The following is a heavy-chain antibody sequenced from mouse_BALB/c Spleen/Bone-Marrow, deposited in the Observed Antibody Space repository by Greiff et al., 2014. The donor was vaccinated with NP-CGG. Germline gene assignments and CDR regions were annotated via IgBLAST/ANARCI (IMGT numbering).Heavy chain of an antibody. V-gene: IGHV1-61*01. Sequence: VKLMESGTAVVRPGASVKLSCKASGYSFTTYWMNWVKQRPGQGLEWIGMIHPSDSETRLNQKFKDKATLTVDKSSSTAYMQLNSPTSEDSAVYYCAREKVYYGISWFAYWGQGTLVTVSA. CDR2: IHPSDSET. J-gene: IGHJ3*01. D-gene: IGHD2-1*01. CDR1: GYSFTTYW. CDR3: AREKVYYGISWFAY.